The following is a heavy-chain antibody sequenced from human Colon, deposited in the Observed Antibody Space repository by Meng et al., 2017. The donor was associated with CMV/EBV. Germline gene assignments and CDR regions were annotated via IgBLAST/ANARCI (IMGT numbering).Heavy chain of an antibody. J-gene: IGHJ4*02. CDR2: IGNRGTTI. CDR1: GSTVRAYY. D-gene: IGHD3-10*01. Sequence: RRPWAASGSTVRAYYMTGIRQAPGKGREGVSYIGNRGTTIYYADSVKGRFTISRDNAKNSLYLQMNSLRAEDTAVYFCARYYYGLDYWGQGTLVTVSS. V-gene: IGHV3-11*01. CDR3: ARYYYGLDY.